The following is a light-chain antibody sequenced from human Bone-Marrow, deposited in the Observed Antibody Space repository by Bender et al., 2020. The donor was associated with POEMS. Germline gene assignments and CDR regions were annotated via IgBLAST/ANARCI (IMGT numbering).Light chain of an antibody. CDR1: SSNIARNS. J-gene: IGLJ3*02. Sequence: QSVLTQPPSASGTPGQRVTISCSGSSSNIARNSVYWYQHLPGTAPTLLIYRNNQRPSGVPDRFSGSKSGSTASLTISGLQAEDEADYYCSSSTSSNTPSWVFGGGTKLTVL. CDR2: RNN. CDR3: SSSTSSNTPSWV. V-gene: IGLV1-44*01.